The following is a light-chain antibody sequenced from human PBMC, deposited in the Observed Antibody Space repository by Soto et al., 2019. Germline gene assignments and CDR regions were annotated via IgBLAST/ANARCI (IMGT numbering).Light chain of an antibody. V-gene: IGKV3-20*01. J-gene: IGKJ1*01. Sequence: TLCLSPGERATLSCRASQSVSSSYLAWYQQKPGQAPRLLIYGASSRATGIPDRFSGSGSGTDFTLTISRLEPEDFAVYYFQPDVSSPSTFSQGTMVDI. CDR2: GAS. CDR3: QPDVSSPST. CDR1: QSVSSSY.